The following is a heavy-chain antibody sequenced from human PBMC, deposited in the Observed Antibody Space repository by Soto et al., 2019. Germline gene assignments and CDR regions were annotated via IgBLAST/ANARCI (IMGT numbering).Heavy chain of an antibody. CDR3: ARARSLLLWFGELFGMDV. CDR1: GGSFSGYY. CDR2: INHSGST. J-gene: IGHJ6*02. Sequence: QVQLQQWGAGLLKPSETLSLTCAVYGGSFSGYYWSWIRQPPGKGLEWIGEINHSGSTNYNPSLKSRVTIAVDTAKNPSALKLSSVTAADTAVYYCARARSLLLWFGELFGMDVWGQGTTVTVSS. V-gene: IGHV4-34*01. D-gene: IGHD3-10*01.